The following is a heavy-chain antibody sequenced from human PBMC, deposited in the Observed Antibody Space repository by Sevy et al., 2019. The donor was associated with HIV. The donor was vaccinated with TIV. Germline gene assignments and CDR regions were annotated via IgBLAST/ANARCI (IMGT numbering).Heavy chain of an antibody. D-gene: IGHD2-2*01. CDR3: ARDNYCISGDGCYGYGLDV. V-gene: IGHV3-11*01. CDR2: ISNSGNTV. CDR1: GLTFSDYY. J-gene: IGHJ6*02. Sequence: GGSLRLSCSASGLTFSDYYMTWIRQAPGKGLDCISYISNSGNTVYYADSVKGGFTVSSDIAKKSLYLQLKSLRDEDTAVYYCARDNYCISGDGCYGYGLDVWGQGTTVTVSS.